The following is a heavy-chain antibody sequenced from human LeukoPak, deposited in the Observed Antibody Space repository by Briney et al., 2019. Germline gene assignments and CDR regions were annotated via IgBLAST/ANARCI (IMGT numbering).Heavy chain of an antibody. CDR2: IYHSGSA. CDR3: ARDPRWLTPDCTSTSCYENYFDP. V-gene: IGHV4-38-2*02. Sequence: SETMSLTCGVSGYSISSGYQWAWIRQSPGKGLEWIGCIYHSGSAHYNPSLKSRVTISVETSKNQFSLNMYSVTAADTAVYYCARDPRWLTPDCTSTSCYENYFDPWGQGTLVTVSS. J-gene: IGHJ5*02. D-gene: IGHD2-2*01. CDR1: GYSISSGYQ.